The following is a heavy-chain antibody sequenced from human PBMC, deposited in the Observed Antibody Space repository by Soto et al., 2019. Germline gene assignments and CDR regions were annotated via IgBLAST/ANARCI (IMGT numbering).Heavy chain of an antibody. D-gene: IGHD3-22*01. CDR2: ISGSGYST. CDR3: AKDMSDSSGYYLGYNAFDI. Sequence: GGSLRLSCAASGFTFSSYAMSWVRQAPGKGLEWVSAISGSGYSTYYADSVKGRFTISRDNSKNTLYLQMNSLRAEDTALYYCAKDMSDSSGYYLGYNAFDIWGQGTMVTVSS. J-gene: IGHJ3*02. CDR1: GFTFSSYA. V-gene: IGHV3-23*01.